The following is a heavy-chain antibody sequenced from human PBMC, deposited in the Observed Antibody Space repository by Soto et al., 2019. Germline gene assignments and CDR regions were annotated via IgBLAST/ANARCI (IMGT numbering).Heavy chain of an antibody. CDR3: ARDDNGDNCRAFDP. CDR1: GGAFTNYY. J-gene: IGHJ5*01. CDR2: TDASGTT. D-gene: IGHD4-17*01. V-gene: IGHV4-4*07. Sequence: SEPLSLTCTVLGGAFTNYYWSWIRQSAGKEMEGIVCTDASGTTNYKPFQEGRVIMAVDMSKNEYSLKLSSVAAEDTAVYYCARDDNGDNCRAFDPWGQGTLVTVSS.